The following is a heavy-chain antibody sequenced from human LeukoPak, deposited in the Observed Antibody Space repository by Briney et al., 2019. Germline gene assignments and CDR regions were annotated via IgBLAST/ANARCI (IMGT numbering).Heavy chain of an antibody. V-gene: IGHV3-30-3*01. D-gene: IGHD6-13*01. Sequence: GGSLRLSCAASGFTFSSYAMHWVRQAPGKGLEWVAVISYDGSNKYYADSVKGRFTISRDNSKNTLYLQMNSLRAEDTAVYYCARDLGKSSSWYGIIDYWGQGTLVTVSS. CDR1: GFTFSSYA. CDR3: ARDLGKSSSWYGIIDY. J-gene: IGHJ4*02. CDR2: ISYDGSNK.